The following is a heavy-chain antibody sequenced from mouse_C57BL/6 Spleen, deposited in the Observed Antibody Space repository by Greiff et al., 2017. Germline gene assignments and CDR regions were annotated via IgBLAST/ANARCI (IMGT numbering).Heavy chain of an antibody. V-gene: IGHV3-6*01. CDR2: ISDGGSN. Sequence: EVKLMESGPGLVKPGPSLTLTCTATGYSFTSGCYWNWLRQLAGNILECVGYISDGGSNNYNPALKNRISITRDTSKNQFFLKLNTVTTEDAATYYCSRGPGLYALDYWGQGTTVTVSS. D-gene: IGHD6-2*01. J-gene: IGHJ4*01. CDR1: GYSFTSGCY. CDR3: SRGPGLYALDY.